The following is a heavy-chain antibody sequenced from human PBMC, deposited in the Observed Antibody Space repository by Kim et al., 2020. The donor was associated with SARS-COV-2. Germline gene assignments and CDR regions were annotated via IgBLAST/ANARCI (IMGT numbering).Heavy chain of an antibody. V-gene: IGHV4-59*13. CDR2: IYYSGST. D-gene: IGHD4-17*01. Sequence: SETLSLTCTVSGGSISSYYWSWIRQPPGKGLEWIGYIYYSGSTNYNPSLKSRVTISVDTSKNQFSLKLSSVTAADTAVYYCARYGATVTPKQPLDYWGQGTLVTVSS. CDR3: ARYGATVTPKQPLDY. J-gene: IGHJ4*02. CDR1: GGSISSYY.